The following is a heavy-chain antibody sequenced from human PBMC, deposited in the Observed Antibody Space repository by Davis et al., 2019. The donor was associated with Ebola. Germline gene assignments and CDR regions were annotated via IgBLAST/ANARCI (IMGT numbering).Heavy chain of an antibody. V-gene: IGHV3-33*08. CDR3: ARALLDCSSSTCYTYYYGMDV. J-gene: IGHJ6*02. Sequence: GGSLRLSCAASGFTFSSYGMHWVRQAPGKGLEWVAVLWHDGSTNYYAASVKGRFTISRDNSKNTLYLQMNSLRADDTAVYYCARALLDCSSSTCYTYYYGMDVWGQGTTVTVSS. CDR1: GFTFSSYG. CDR2: LWHDGSTN. D-gene: IGHD2-2*02.